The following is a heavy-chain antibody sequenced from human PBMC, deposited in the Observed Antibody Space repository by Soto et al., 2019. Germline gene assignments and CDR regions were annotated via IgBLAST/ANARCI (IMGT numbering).Heavy chain of an antibody. V-gene: IGHV3-23*01. J-gene: IGHJ4*02. CDR3: ARWSYLDY. CDR1: GFSFGSYA. CDR2: ISGSDGKT. Sequence: GGSLRLSCAASGFSFGSYALSWVRQAPGKGLEWVSTISGSDGKTFYADSVKGRFSISRDTSQSTLYLQMNSLRADDTAMYYCARWSYLDYWGQGTRVTFSS. D-gene: IGHD3-3*01.